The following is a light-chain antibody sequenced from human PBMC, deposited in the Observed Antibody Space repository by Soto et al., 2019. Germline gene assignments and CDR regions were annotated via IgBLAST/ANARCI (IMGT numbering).Light chain of an antibody. V-gene: IGKV3-20*01. Sequence: EIVLTQSPGTLSLSPGERATLSCRASQSVSSSYLAWYQQKPGQAPRLLIYGASSRATGIPDRFGGSGSGTDFTLTISRLEPEDFAVYYCQQYGNPVTFGQGTKLEIK. J-gene: IGKJ2*01. CDR1: QSVSSSY. CDR2: GAS. CDR3: QQYGNPVT.